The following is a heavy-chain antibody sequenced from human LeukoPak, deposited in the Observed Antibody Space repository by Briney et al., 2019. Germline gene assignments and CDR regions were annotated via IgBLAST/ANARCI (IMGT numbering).Heavy chain of an antibody. J-gene: IGHJ4*02. CDR3: ARGRVAARQRFDY. D-gene: IGHD6-6*01. V-gene: IGHV4-34*01. Sequence: SETLSLTCAVYGGSFSGYYWSWIRQPPGKGLGWIGEINHSGSTNYNPSLKSRVTISVDTSKNQFSLKLSSVTAADTAVYYCARGRVAARQRFDYWGQGTLVTVSS. CDR2: INHSGST. CDR1: GGSFSGYY.